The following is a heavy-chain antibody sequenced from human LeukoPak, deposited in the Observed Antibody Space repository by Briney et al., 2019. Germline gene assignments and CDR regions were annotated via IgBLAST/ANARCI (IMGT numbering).Heavy chain of an antibody. CDR1: GFTLSTYA. CDR3: ARGRGVVISAFDI. D-gene: IGHD3-22*01. J-gene: IGHJ3*02. V-gene: IGHV3-23*01. CDR2: TSSSDAGT. Sequence: GGSLRLSCAACGFTLSTYAMSWVRQTPGKGLEWVAATSSSDAGTYHADSVRGRFTISRDNSKNTLYLQMNSLRAEDTAVYYCARGRGVVISAFDIWGQGTMVTVSS.